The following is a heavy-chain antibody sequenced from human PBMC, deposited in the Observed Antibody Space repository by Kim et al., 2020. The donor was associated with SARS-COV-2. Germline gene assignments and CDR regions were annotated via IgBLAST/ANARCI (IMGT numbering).Heavy chain of an antibody. V-gene: IGHV5-51*01. J-gene: IGHJ4*02. Sequence: GESLKISCKGSGYSFTNYWIGWVRQMPGKGLEWMGIIYPGDSDTRYSPSFQGQVTISADKSISTAYLQWSSLKASDTAMYYCARQTTGPYSSGWYQSTHFDYWGQGTLVTVSS. CDR2: IYPGDSDT. CDR1: GYSFTNYW. D-gene: IGHD6-19*01. CDR3: ARQTTGPYSSGWYQSTHFDY.